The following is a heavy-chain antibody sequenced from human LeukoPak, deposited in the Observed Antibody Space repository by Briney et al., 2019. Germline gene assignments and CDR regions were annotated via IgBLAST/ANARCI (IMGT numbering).Heavy chain of an antibody. V-gene: IGHV4-59*01. CDR2: IYTSGNT. CDR1: GGSFTSYY. J-gene: IGHJ3*02. Sequence: SETLSLTCTVSGGSFTSYYWSWIRQPPGKGLEWIGYIYTSGNTNYNPSLKSRVTISIDTSKNQFSLKLSSVTAADTAVYYCARDLVTVTKGFDIWGQGTMVSVSS. CDR3: ARDLVTVTKGFDI. D-gene: IGHD4-17*01.